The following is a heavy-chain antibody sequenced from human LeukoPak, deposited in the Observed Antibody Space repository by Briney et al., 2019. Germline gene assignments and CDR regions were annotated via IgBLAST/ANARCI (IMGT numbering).Heavy chain of an antibody. V-gene: IGHV3-21*01. Sequence: GGSLRLSCAASGFTFSTYSMNWVRQAPGKGLEWVSSISSSSSYIYYADSVKGRFTISRDNAKNSLYLQMNSLRAEDTAMYYCARDTPIVVVPAASFDYWGQGTLVTVSS. CDR2: ISSSSSYI. D-gene: IGHD2-2*01. CDR1: GFTFSTYS. J-gene: IGHJ4*02. CDR3: ARDTPIVVVPAASFDY.